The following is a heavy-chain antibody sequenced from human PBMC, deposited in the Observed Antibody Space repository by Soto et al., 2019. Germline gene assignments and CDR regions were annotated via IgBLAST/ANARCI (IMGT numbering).Heavy chain of an antibody. Sequence: GGSLRLSCAASGFTFSSYGMHWVRQAPGKGLEWVAVISYDGSNKYYADSVEGRFTISRDNSKNTLYLQMNSLRAEDTAVYYCAKDRYYYDSSGFFFDYWGQGTLVTVSS. V-gene: IGHV3-30*18. D-gene: IGHD3-22*01. CDR1: GFTFSSYG. J-gene: IGHJ4*02. CDR2: ISYDGSNK. CDR3: AKDRYYYDSSGFFFDY.